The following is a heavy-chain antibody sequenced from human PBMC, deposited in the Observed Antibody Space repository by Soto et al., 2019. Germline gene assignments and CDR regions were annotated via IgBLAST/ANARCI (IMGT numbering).Heavy chain of an antibody. CDR1: GYTFTGYG. J-gene: IGHJ4*02. V-gene: IGHV1-18*01. CDR3: ARDLGGSYYAPVDD. Sequence: QVQLVQSGAEVKKPGASVKVSCKASGYTFTGYGISWVRQAPGQGLEWMGWISAYNGNTKYAQKLQGRVTTTTDTSTSTAYMELRSLRPDDTAVYYCARDLGGSYYAPVDDWGQGTLVTVSS. CDR2: ISAYNGNT. D-gene: IGHD1-26*01.